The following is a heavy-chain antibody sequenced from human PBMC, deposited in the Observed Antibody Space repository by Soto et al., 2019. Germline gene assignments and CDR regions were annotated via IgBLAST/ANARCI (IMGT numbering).Heavy chain of an antibody. CDR2: ISYDGSNK. CDR1: GFTFSSYG. D-gene: IGHD3-3*01. V-gene: IGHV3-30*18. J-gene: IGHJ6*02. Sequence: PVGSLRLSCAASGFTFSSYGMHWVRQAPGKGLEWVAVISYDGSNKYYADSVKGRFTISRDNSKNTLYLQMNSLRAEDTAVYYCAKDWVNYDFWSGYYYYYYGMDVWGQGTTVTVSS. CDR3: AKDWVNYDFWSGYYYYYYGMDV.